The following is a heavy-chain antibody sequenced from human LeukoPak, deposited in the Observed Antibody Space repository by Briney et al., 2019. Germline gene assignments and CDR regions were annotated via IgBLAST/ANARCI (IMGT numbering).Heavy chain of an antibody. CDR1: GYTFTNYD. D-gene: IGHD2-2*01. J-gene: IGHJ5*02. V-gene: IGHV1-8*01. Sequence: ASVKVSCKASGYTFTNYDISWVRQATGQGLERMGWMNPNSGNTGYTQKFQGRVTMTRNTSISAAYMELSSLSSEDTAIYYCARIRMYCSDISCYPINGFDPWGQGTLVTVSS. CDR2: MNPNSGNT. CDR3: ARIRMYCSDISCYPINGFDP.